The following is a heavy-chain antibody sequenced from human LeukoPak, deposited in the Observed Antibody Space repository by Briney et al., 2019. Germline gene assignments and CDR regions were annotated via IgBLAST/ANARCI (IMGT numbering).Heavy chain of an antibody. CDR3: ARANHRWELRWDFDY. CDR2: ISYDGSNK. CDR1: GFTFSSYA. V-gene: IGHV3-30*04. Sequence: GGSLRLSCAASGFTFSSYAMHWVRQAPGKGLEWVAVISYDGSNKYYADSVKGRFTISRDNSKNTLYLQMNSLRAEDTAVYYCARANHRWELRWDFDYWGQGTLVTVSS. D-gene: IGHD1-26*01. J-gene: IGHJ4*02.